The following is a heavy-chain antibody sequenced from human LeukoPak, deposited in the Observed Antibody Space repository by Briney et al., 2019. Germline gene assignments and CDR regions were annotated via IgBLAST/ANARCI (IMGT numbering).Heavy chain of an antibody. CDR3: ARGSGPDGWFDP. CDR1: GASLSSGDYH. CDR2: IYHNGNA. V-gene: IGHV4-30-4*08. D-gene: IGHD3-10*01. J-gene: IGHJ5*02. Sequence: SETLSLTCSVSGASLSSGDYHWNWIRQPPGKGLEWIGYIYHNGNAFYNPSLRSRVTISVDTSNNQFSLRVDSVTAADTAVFYCARGSGPDGWFDPWGQGTLVTVSS.